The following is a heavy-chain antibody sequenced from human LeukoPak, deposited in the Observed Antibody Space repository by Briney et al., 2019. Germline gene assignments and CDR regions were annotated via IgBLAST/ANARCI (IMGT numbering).Heavy chain of an antibody. J-gene: IGHJ6*02. CDR2: ISGSGGST. D-gene: IGHD5/OR15-5a*01. Sequence: TSETLSLTCAVYGGSFSGYYWSWIRQPPGKGLEWVSAISGSGGSTYYADSVKGRFTISRDNSKNTLYLQMNSLRAEDTAVYYCAGLCPLYYYGMDVWGQGTTVTVSS. V-gene: IGHV3-23*01. CDR1: GGSFSGYY. CDR3: AGLCPLYYYGMDV.